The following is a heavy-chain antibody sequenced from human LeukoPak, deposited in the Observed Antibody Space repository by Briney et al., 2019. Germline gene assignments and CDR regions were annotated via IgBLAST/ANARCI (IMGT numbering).Heavy chain of an antibody. Sequence: PSETLSLTCTVSGGSISSSSYYWGWIRQPPGKGLEWIGSIYYSGSTYYNPSLKSRVTISVDTSKNQFSLKLSSVTAADTAVYYCARGESSIAAHFDDWGQGTLVTVSS. J-gene: IGHJ4*02. CDR3: ARGESSIAAHFDD. CDR2: IYYSGST. D-gene: IGHD6-6*01. V-gene: IGHV4-39*01. CDR1: GGSISSSSYY.